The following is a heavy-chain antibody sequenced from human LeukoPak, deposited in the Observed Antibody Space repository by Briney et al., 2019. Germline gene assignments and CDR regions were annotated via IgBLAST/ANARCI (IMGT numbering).Heavy chain of an antibody. V-gene: IGHV3-74*01. D-gene: IGHD1-26*01. Sequence: PGRSLRLSCAASGFTFSDYWMHWVRQAPGKGLVWVSRINTDGSFTRYADSVQGRFTISRDTAKNTLFLQMNSLRAEDTAVYYCAREAKVGGALQYWGQGIVVTLS. CDR2: INTDGSFT. CDR1: GFTFSDYW. J-gene: IGHJ4*02. CDR3: AREAKVGGALQY.